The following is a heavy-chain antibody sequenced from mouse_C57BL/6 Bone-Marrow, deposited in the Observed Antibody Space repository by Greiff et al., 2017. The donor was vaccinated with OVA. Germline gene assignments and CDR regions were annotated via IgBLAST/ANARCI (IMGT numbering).Heavy chain of an antibody. D-gene: IGHD1-1*01. Sequence: VQLQQSGPGLVQPSQSLSITCTVSGFSLTTYGVHWVRQSPGKGLEWLGVIWRGGSTDYNAAFMSRLSITKDNSKSQVFFKMNSLQAEDTAIYYCAKNNYGSSYDWYFDVWGTGTTVTVSS. CDR2: IWRGGST. V-gene: IGHV2-5*01. CDR1: GFSLTTYG. J-gene: IGHJ1*03. CDR3: AKNNYGSSYDWYFDV.